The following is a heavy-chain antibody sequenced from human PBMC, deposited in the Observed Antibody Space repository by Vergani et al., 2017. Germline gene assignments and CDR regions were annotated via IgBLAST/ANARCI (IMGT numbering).Heavy chain of an antibody. CDR3: ATAWYSGSYIYYYYGMDV. J-gene: IGHJ6*02. CDR1: GYTFTSYY. V-gene: IGHV1-24*01. D-gene: IGHD1-26*01. CDR2: FDPEDGET. Sequence: QVQLVQSGAEVKKPGASVKVSCKASGYTFTSYYMHWVRQAPGKGLEWMGGFDPEDGETIYAQKFQGRVTMTEDTSTDTAYMELSSLRSEDTAVYYCATAWYSGSYIYYYYGMDVWGQGTTVTVSS.